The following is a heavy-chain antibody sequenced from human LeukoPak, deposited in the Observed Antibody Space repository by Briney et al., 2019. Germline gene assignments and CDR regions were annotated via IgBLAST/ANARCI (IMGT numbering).Heavy chain of an antibody. D-gene: IGHD2-2*02. Sequence: SETLSLTCAVYGGSFSGYYWSWIRQPPGKGLEWIGENNHSGSTNYNPSLKSRVTISVDTSKNQFSLKLSSVTAADTAVYYCARHPMRYCSSTSCYTAGYYYYYMDVWGKGTTVTVSS. J-gene: IGHJ6*03. CDR3: ARHPMRYCSSTSCYTAGYYYYYMDV. CDR1: GGSFSGYY. CDR2: NNHSGST. V-gene: IGHV4-34*01.